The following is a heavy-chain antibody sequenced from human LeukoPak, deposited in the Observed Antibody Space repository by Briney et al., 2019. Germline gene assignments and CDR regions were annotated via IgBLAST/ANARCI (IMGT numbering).Heavy chain of an antibody. CDR2: ISAYNGNT. Sequence: ASVKVSCKASGYTFTSYGISWVRQAPGQELEWMGWISAYNGNTNYAQKLQGRVTMTTDTSTSTAYMELRSLRSDDTAVYYWAREVDYGDRFDYWGQGTLVTVSS. V-gene: IGHV1-18*01. J-gene: IGHJ4*02. D-gene: IGHD4-17*01. CDR1: GYTFTSYG. CDR3: AREVDYGDRFDY.